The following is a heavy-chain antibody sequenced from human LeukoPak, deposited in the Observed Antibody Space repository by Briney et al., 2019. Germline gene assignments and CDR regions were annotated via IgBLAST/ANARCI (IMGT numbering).Heavy chain of an antibody. V-gene: IGHV1-2*02. CDR3: ARDLPSLRCRGPRYYFDY. D-gene: IGHD3-16*01. J-gene: IGHJ4*02. CDR2: INPNSGGT. Sequence: GASVKVSCKASGYTFTRYYMHCVRQAPGQGLEWMGWINPNSGGTNYAQKFQGRVTMTRDTSISTAYMELSRLRSDDTAVYYCARDLPSLRCRGPRYYFDYWGQGTPVTVSS. CDR1: GYTFTRYY.